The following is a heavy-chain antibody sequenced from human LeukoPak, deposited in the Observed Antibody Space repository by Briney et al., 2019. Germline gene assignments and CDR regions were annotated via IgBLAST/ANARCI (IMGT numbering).Heavy chain of an antibody. V-gene: IGHV3-53*01. J-gene: IGHJ4*02. D-gene: IGHD1-1*01. CDR2: LFGGGTI. CDR3: ARGPRVATYYYFDY. Sequence: PGGSLRLSCAASGFTVSAYYMSWVRQAPGKGLEWVSVLFGGGTIYYADSVNGRFTISRDNSKNTLYLQLNSLRAEDTAVHYCARGPRVATYYYFDYRGQGTLVTVSS. CDR1: GFTVSAYY.